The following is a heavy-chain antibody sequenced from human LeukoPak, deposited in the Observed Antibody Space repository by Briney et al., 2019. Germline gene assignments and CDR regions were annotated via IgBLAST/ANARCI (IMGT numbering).Heavy chain of an antibody. D-gene: IGHD1-26*01. CDR1: GFTFSSYD. V-gene: IGHV3-30*18. CDR2: ISYDASNK. CDR3: AKGLGAIYAFDT. J-gene: IGHJ3*02. Sequence: GGSLRLSCAASGFTFSSYDVHWARQAPGKGLEWVAVISYDASNKYYADSVKGRFTISRDNSKNTLYLQMNSLRAEDTAVYYCAKGLGAIYAFDTWGQGTMVTVSS.